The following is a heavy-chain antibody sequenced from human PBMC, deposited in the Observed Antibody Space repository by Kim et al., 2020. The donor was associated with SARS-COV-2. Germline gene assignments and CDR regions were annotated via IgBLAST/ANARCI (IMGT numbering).Heavy chain of an antibody. CDR3: AKARLTDSNWFDP. CDR2: INYNSGKI. Sequence: GGSLRLSCVASGFSVDDSAMHWVRQAPGKGLEWVSGINYNSGKIGYADSVKGRFTISRDNAKNSLYLQMNSIRDEDTALYYCAKARLTDSNWFDPWGQGTLVTVSS. V-gene: IGHV3-9*01. CDR1: GFSVDDSA. D-gene: IGHD6-25*01. J-gene: IGHJ5*02.